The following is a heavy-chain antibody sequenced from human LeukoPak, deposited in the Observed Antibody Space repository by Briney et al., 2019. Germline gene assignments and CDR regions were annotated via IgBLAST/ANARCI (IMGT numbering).Heavy chain of an antibody. Sequence: PSGTLSLTCGVSGGSITSTNWWSWVRQPPGQGLEWIGEISLSGLTNYNPSLSSRVIMALDTSKNHLSLHLTSVTAADTAVYYCSRENGAFSPFGYWGQGYLVTVLS. D-gene: IGHD2-8*01. CDR2: ISLSGLT. J-gene: IGHJ4*02. CDR1: GGSITSTNW. CDR3: SRENGAFSPFGY. V-gene: IGHV4-4*02.